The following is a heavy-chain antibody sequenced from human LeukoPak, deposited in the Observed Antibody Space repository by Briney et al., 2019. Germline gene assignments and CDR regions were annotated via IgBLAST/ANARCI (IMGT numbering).Heavy chain of an antibody. CDR3: ARVVGPAHLDS. CDR1: GFTFNNYW. V-gene: IGHV3-74*01. CDR2: INNDGSST. Sequence: GGSLRLSCAASGFTFNNYWMHRLRQAPGKGLVWVSRINNDGSSTIYAGSLKGRFTISRDNAKNTLYLQMNTLRAEDTAVYYCARVVGPAHLDSWGQGTLVTVSS. J-gene: IGHJ4*02. D-gene: IGHD2-15*01.